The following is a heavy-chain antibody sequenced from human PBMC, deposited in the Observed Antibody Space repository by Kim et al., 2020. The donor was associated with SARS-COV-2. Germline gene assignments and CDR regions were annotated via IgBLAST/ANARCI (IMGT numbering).Heavy chain of an antibody. V-gene: IGHV3-53*01. J-gene: IGHJ3*02. D-gene: IGHD1-26*01. CDR1: GFTVSSNY. Sequence: GGSLRLSCAASGFTVSSNYMSWVRQAPGKGLEWVSVIYSGGSTYYADSVKGRFTISRDNSKNTLYLQMNSLRAEDTAVYYCARDSGSLVGATRWLAFDIWGQGTMVTVSS. CDR2: IYSGGST. CDR3: ARDSGSLVGATRWLAFDI.